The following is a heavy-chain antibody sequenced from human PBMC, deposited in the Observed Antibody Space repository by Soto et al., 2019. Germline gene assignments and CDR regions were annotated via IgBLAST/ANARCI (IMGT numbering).Heavy chain of an antibody. J-gene: IGHJ6*02. CDR1: GGTFSSYA. CDR2: IIPIFGTA. Sequence: QVQLVQSGAEVKKPGSSVKVSCKASGGTFSSYAISWVRQAPGQGLEWMGGIIPIFGTANYAQKFQGRVTITADESTSTAYMELSSLRSEDTDVYYCAGDIVVVVAATHYYYGMDVWGQGTTVTVSS. D-gene: IGHD2-15*01. CDR3: AGDIVVVVAATHYYYGMDV. V-gene: IGHV1-69*01.